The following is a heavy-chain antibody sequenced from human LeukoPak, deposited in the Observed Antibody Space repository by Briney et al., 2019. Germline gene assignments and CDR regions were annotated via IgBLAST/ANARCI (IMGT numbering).Heavy chain of an antibody. CDR3: ARGGQQLHWFDS. CDR2: ISAYNGNT. CDR1: GYTFSSYG. Sequence: ASVKDSPKTSGYTFSSYGLNWVRQAPGQGLEWMGWISAYNGNTKYAQKLQGRVTMTTDTSTSTADMELKSLRSDDTAVYYCARGGQQLHWFDSWGQGTLVTVSS. J-gene: IGHJ5*01. D-gene: IGHD6-13*01. V-gene: IGHV1-18*01.